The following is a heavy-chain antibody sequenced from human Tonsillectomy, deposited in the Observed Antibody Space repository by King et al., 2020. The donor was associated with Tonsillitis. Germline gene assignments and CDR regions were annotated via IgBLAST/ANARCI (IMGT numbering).Heavy chain of an antibody. D-gene: IGHD3-10*01. CDR3: AKKLGRGSGNYYNRYSYYDMDV. Sequence: HVQLVESGGGVVQPGGSLRLSCAASGFTFSSYGIHWVRQAPGKGLEWVAFIRFDGGEKYYTDSVKGRFNISRDNSKNTLYLEMNSLRAEDTAMYYCAKKLGRGSGNYYNRYSYYDMDVWGQGTTVTVSS. CDR1: GFTFSSYG. V-gene: IGHV3-30*02. J-gene: IGHJ6*02. CDR2: IRFDGGEK.